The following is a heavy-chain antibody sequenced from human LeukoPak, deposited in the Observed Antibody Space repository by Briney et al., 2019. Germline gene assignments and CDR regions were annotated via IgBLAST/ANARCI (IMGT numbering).Heavy chain of an antibody. V-gene: IGHV4-39*01. J-gene: IGHJ4*02. CDR2: IYYSGST. Sequence: SETLSLTCTVSGGSISSSSYYWGWIRQPPGKGLEWSGSIYYSGSTYYNPSLKSRVTISVDTSKNQFSLKLGSVTAADTAVYYCARVSGMATAWVDYWGQGTLVTVSS. CDR3: ARVSGMATAWVDY. CDR1: GGSISSSSYY. D-gene: IGHD5-24*01.